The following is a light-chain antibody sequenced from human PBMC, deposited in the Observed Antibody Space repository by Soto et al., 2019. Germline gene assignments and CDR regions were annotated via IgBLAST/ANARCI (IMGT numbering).Light chain of an antibody. Sequence: EIVLTQSPGTLSLSPGERATLSCRASQSLSSSYLAWYQHTPGQAPRLLIYGASSRATGIPDRFSGSGSGTDFTLTISRLEPEDFALYYCHQYGLSPMVTFGPGTKVDIK. CDR2: GAS. CDR3: HQYGLSPMVT. V-gene: IGKV3-20*01. J-gene: IGKJ3*01. CDR1: QSLSSSY.